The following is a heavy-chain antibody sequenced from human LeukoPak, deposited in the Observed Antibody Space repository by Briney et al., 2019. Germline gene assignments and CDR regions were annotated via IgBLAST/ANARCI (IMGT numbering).Heavy chain of an antibody. Sequence: SETLSLTCGVYGGSFSGYYWSWIRQPPGKGLEWIGEINHSGSTNYNPSLKSRVTISVDTSKNQFSLKLSSVTAADTAVYYCARHRVAYYYDSSGSTHYMDVWGKGTTVTISS. J-gene: IGHJ6*03. CDR1: GGSFSGYY. D-gene: IGHD3-22*01. CDR3: ARHRVAYYYDSSGSTHYMDV. V-gene: IGHV4-34*01. CDR2: INHSGST.